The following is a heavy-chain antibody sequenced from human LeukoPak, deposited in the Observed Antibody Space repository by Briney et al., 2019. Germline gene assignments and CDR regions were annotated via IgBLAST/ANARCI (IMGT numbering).Heavy chain of an antibody. V-gene: IGHV3-33*01. CDR2: IWYDGSNK. CDR3: ARADYCTSISCYGVYYYGMEV. J-gene: IGHJ6*02. D-gene: IGHD2-2*01. Sequence: GGSLRLSCAASGFTFSSYGMHWVRQAPGKGLEWVAVIWYDGSNKYYADSVKGRFTISRDNSKNTLYLQMNSLRVEDTAVYYCARADYCTSISCYGVYYYGMEVWGQGTTVTVSS. CDR1: GFTFSSYG.